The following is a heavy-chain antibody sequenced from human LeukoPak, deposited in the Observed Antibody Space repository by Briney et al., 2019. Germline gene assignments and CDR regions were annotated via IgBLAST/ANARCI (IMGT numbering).Heavy chain of an antibody. CDR2: ISYDGSNK. CDR1: GFTFSSYA. J-gene: IGHJ4*02. D-gene: IGHD4-17*01. CDR3: ARDPTTTVTTFDY. Sequence: GGSLRLSCAASGFTFSSYAMHWVRQAPGKGLEWVAVISYDGSNKYYADSVKGRFTISRDNSKNTLYLQMNSLRAEDTAVYYCARDPTTTVTTFDYWGQGTLVTVSS. V-gene: IGHV3-30*04.